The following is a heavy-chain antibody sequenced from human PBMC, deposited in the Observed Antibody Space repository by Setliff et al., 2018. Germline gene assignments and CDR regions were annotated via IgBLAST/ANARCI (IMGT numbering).Heavy chain of an antibody. J-gene: IGHJ6*02. Sequence: ASVKVSCKASGYTFTSYYMHWVRQAPGQGLEWMGIINPSGGSTGYAQKFQGRVTMTRDTSTSTVYMELSSLRSEDTAVYYCARDPTTYYDILTGSSSRRYGMDVWGQGTTVTVSS. CDR2: INPSGGST. V-gene: IGHV1-46*01. D-gene: IGHD3-9*01. CDR3: ARDPTTYYDILTGSSSRRYGMDV. CDR1: GYTFTSYY.